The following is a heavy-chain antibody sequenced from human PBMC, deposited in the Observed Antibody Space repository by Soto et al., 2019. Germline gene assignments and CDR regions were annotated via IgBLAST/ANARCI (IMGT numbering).Heavy chain of an antibody. J-gene: IGHJ5*02. CDR2: ISSSSSYI. D-gene: IGHD2-2*01. CDR3: AREYQLLIYNWFDP. V-gene: IGHV3-21*01. Sequence: GGSLRLSCAASGFTFSSYSMNWVRQAPGKGLEWVSSISSSSSYIYYAASVKGRFTISRDNAKNSLYLQMNSLRAEDTAVYYCAREYQLLIYNWFDPWGQGTLVTVSS. CDR1: GFTFSSYS.